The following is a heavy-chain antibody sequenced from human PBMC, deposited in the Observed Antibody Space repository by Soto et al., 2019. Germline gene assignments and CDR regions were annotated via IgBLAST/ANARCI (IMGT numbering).Heavy chain of an antibody. CDR2: IYPGDSDT. J-gene: IGHJ3*02. CDR3: ARPGYSGYDWVAIDI. CDR1: GYSFTSYW. V-gene: IGHV5-51*01. D-gene: IGHD5-12*01. Sequence: GESLKISCKGSGYSFTSYWIGWVRQMPGKGLEWMGIIYPGDSDTRYSRSFQGHVTISADKSISTGYLQWGSLKASDNAMYYCARPGYSGYDWVAIDIWGQGTMVTVSS.